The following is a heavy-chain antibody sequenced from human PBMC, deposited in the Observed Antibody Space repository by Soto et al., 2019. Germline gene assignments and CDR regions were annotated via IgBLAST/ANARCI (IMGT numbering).Heavy chain of an antibody. CDR3: ARAPQNIMSGDYFDY. Sequence: EVQLVESGGGLVQPGGSLRLSCAASGFTFSSYWMSWVRQAPGKGLEWVANIKHDGSEKYYVDSVKGRFTISRDNAKNSLYLQMNSLRAEDTAVYYCARAPQNIMSGDYFDYWGQGTLVTVSS. CDR1: GFTFSSYW. V-gene: IGHV3-7*01. J-gene: IGHJ4*02. CDR2: IKHDGSEK. D-gene: IGHD3-3*01.